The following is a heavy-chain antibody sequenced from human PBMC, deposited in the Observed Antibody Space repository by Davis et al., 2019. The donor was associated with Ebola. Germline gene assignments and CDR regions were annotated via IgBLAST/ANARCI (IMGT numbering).Heavy chain of an antibody. CDR3: TTHPYYDFWSGSYYYYYYGMDV. CDR1: GFTFSNAW. D-gene: IGHD3-3*01. CDR2: IKSKTNGGTT. Sequence: ESLKISCAASGFTFSNAWMNCVRQAPGKGLEWVGRIKSKTNGGTTDYAAPVKGRFTISRDDSKNTLYLQMNSLKTEDTAVYYCTTHPYYDFWSGSYYYYYYGMDVWGQGTTVTVSS. V-gene: IGHV3-15*07. J-gene: IGHJ6*02.